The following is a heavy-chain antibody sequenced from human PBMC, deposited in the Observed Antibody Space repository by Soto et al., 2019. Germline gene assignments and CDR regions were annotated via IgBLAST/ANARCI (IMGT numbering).Heavy chain of an antibody. CDR2: IKSKTDGGTT. CDR3: SHGYGQYFDS. J-gene: IGHJ4*02. CDR1: GFTLTNVW. Sequence: EVQLVESGGGLVKPGGSLRLSCAVSGFTLTNVWMNWVRQAPGKGLEWVGRIKSKTDGGTTDYAAPVQGRFTISRDDSKNTLYLQMNSVKTEDTAVYYCSHGYGQYFDSWGQGTLVTVSS. V-gene: IGHV3-15*07. D-gene: IGHD5-18*01.